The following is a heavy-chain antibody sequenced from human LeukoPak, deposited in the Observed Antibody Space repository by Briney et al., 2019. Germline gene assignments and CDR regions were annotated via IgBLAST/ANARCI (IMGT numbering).Heavy chain of an antibody. D-gene: IGHD4-17*01. J-gene: IGHJ3*02. CDR1: GFTFSSYS. Sequence: GGSLRLSCAASGFTFSSYSMNWVRQAPGKGLEWVSYISSSSSTIYYADSVKGRFTISRDNAKNSLYLQMNSLRAEDTAVYYCARDRGNDYGEPDAFDIWGQGTMVTVSS. V-gene: IGHV3-48*01. CDR3: ARDRGNDYGEPDAFDI. CDR2: ISSSSSTI.